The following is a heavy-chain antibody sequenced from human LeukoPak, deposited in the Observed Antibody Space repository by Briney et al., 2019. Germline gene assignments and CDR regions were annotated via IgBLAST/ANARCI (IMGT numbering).Heavy chain of an antibody. Sequence: SETLCLTCAVSGDSISSSNYYWGWIRQPPGKGLEWIVSVKYSRRTLYDPSLKSRVTMFIDTSKNQFSLNLRYVTAADTALYYCARDLSGYTSTWGQGTLVTVSS. CDR2: VKYSRRT. J-gene: IGHJ5*02. V-gene: IGHV4-39*02. CDR1: GDSISSSNYY. D-gene: IGHD5-12*01. CDR3: ARDLSGYTST.